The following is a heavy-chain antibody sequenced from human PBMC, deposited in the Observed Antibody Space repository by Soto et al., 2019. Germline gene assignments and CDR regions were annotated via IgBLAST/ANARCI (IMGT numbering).Heavy chain of an antibody. J-gene: IGHJ6*02. V-gene: IGHV1-69*01. D-gene: IGHD2-2*01. Sequence: QVQLVQSGAEVKKPGSSVKVSCKASGGTFSSYAISWVRQAPGQGLEWMGGIIPISGTANYAQKFQGRVTITADESTSTVYMGLSSLRSEDTAVYFCARSQGSRTSLEIYYYYYYGRDVWGQGTTVTVSS. CDR2: IIPISGTA. CDR3: ARSQGSRTSLEIYYYYYYGRDV. CDR1: GGTFSSYA.